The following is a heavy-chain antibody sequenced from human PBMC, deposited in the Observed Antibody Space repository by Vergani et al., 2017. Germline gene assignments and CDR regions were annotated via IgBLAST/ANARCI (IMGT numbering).Heavy chain of an antibody. CDR3: ALTLSDSRGYYLDY. CDR2: IDWDDDT. V-gene: IGHV2-70*04. CDR1: GFSLTTYGMR. D-gene: IGHD3-22*01. J-gene: IGHJ4*02. Sequence: QVTLKESGPALVKPTQTLTLTCTFSGFSLTTYGMRVSWIRQPPGKALEWLARIDWDDDTYYRTSLRTRLTISKDTFKNQVALTMTNMDPVDTATYYCALTLSDSRGYYLDYWGQGTLVTVSS.